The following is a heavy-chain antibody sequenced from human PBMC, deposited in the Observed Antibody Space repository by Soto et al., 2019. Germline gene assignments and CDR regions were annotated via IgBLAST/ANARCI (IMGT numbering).Heavy chain of an antibody. CDR1: GYSFTSYW. CDR2: IYPGDSDT. J-gene: IGHJ6*02. D-gene: IGHD2-15*01. Sequence: ESLTISFKGSGYSFTSYWIGLVRQIPGKGLEWMGIIYPGDSDTRYSPSFQGQVTISADTSISTAYLQWSSLKASDTVMYYCARLGSSRFGLYYYYGMDVWGQGTTVTVSS. CDR3: ARLGSSRFGLYYYYGMDV. V-gene: IGHV5-51*01.